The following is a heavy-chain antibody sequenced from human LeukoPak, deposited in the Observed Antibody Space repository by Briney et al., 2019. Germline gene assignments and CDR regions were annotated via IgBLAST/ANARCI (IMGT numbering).Heavy chain of an antibody. Sequence: GVSLRLSCAASGFTFSSYGMSWVRQAPGKGLEWVSAISGSGGSTYYADSVKGRFTISRDNSKNTLYLQMNSLRAEDTAVYYCAKVGSRMVRGVINWFDPWGQGTLVTVSS. CDR3: AKVGSRMVRGVINWFDP. D-gene: IGHD3-10*01. V-gene: IGHV3-23*01. CDR2: ISGSGGST. CDR1: GFTFSSYG. J-gene: IGHJ5*02.